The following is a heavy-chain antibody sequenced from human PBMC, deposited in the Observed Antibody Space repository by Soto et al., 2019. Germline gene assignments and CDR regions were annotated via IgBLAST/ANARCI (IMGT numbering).Heavy chain of an antibody. CDR3: ARHGGRTGTTVYGPNFDY. V-gene: IGHV4-59*08. CDR1: GGSISSYY. CDR2: IYYSGST. D-gene: IGHD1-1*01. Sequence: QVQLQESGPGLVKPSETLSLTCTVSGGSISSYYWSWIRQPPGKGLEWIGYIYYSGSTNYNPSLMSRVTISVDTSKNQFSLKLSSVTAADPAVYYCARHGGRTGTTVYGPNFDYWGQGTLVTVSS. J-gene: IGHJ4*02.